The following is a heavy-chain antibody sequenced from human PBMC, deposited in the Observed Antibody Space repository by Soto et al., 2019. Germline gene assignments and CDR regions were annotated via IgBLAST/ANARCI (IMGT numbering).Heavy chain of an antibody. Sequence: PSETLSLTCTVSGGSMTGGDCHWSWIRQPPGKGLEWIGYIYHSGTTDYNLSLRGRSTIAIDTSKNQFSLKLTSVTAADTAVYYCARAPFSGSSPFDYWGHGALVT. CDR2: IYHSGTT. CDR1: GGSMTGGDCH. D-gene: IGHD1-26*01. CDR3: ARAPFSGSSPFDY. J-gene: IGHJ4*01. V-gene: IGHV4-30-4*01.